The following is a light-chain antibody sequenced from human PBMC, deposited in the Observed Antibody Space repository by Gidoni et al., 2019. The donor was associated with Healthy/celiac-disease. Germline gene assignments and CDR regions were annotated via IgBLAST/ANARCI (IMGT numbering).Light chain of an antibody. V-gene: IGKV3-15*01. Sequence: EIVMTQSPDTLSVSPGERATLSCRASQSVSSNVAWYQQKPGQAPRLLIYGASTRATGNPARFSGSGSGTEFTLTISSLQSEDFAVYYCQQYNNWPETFGQGTKVEIK. CDR3: QQYNNWPET. CDR1: QSVSSN. J-gene: IGKJ1*01. CDR2: GAS.